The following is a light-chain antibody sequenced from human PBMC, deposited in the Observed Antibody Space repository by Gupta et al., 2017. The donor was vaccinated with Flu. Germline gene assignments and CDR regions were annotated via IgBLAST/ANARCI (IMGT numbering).Light chain of an antibody. CDR1: QSISSY. CDR3: QQSYSTSLG. V-gene: IGKV1-39*01. Sequence: DIQMTQSPSSLSASVGDRVTITCRASQSISSYLNWYQQKPGKAPKLLIYAASSLLSGVPSRFSGSGSGTDFTLTISSLQPEDFATYYCQQSYSTSLGFGQGTKVEIK. CDR2: AAS. J-gene: IGKJ1*01.